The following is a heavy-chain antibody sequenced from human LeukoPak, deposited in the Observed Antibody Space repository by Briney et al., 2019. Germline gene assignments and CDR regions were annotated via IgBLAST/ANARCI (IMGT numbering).Heavy chain of an antibody. V-gene: IGHV3-64D*06. Sequence: PGGSQSLCCSASRFTYRNFLMHVVRQAPGKGLEYVSAISSNGGSTYYADSVKGGFTISRDNSKNTLYLQMSSLRTEDTAVYYCVKDCEITYRSGWHPTYAHWGQGTVVTVSS. J-gene: IGHJ4*02. D-gene: IGHD6-19*01. CDR3: VKDCEITYRSGWHPTYAH. CDR2: ISSNGGST. CDR1: RFTYRNFL.